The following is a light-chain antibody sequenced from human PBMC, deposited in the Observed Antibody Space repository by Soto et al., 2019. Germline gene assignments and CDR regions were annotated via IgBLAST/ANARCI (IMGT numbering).Light chain of an antibody. J-gene: IGLJ1*01. CDR3: SSYAGSNNYV. Sequence: QSVLTQPPSASASPGQSVAISCTGTSSDVGGYNYVSWYQQHPGKAPKLMIYEDTLRPSGVPDRFSGSKSGNTASPTVSGLQADDEADYYCSSYAGSNNYVFGTGTKVTVL. CDR2: EDT. CDR1: SSDVGGYNY. V-gene: IGLV2-8*01.